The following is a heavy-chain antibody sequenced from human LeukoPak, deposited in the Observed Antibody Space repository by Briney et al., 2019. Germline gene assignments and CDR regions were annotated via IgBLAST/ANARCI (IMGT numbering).Heavy chain of an antibody. CDR1: GFTFSSYW. CDR3: ARGGYCSGGSCYGMIVGGDY. Sequence: PGGSLRLSCAASGFTFSSYWMSWVRQAPGKGLEWVANIKQDGSEKYYVDSVKGRFTISRDNAKNSPYLQMNSLRAEDTAVYYCARGGYCSGGSCYGMIVGGDYWGQGTLVTVSS. V-gene: IGHV3-7*04. J-gene: IGHJ4*02. D-gene: IGHD2-15*01. CDR2: IKQDGSEK.